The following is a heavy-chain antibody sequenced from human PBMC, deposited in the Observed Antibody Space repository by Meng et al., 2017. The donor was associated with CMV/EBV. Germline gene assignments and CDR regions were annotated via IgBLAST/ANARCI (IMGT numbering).Heavy chain of an antibody. Sequence: GESLKIPCAASGFTFSSYWMSWVRQAPGKGLEWAANIKQDGSEKYYVDSVKGRFTISRDNAKNSLYLQMNSLRAEDTAVYYCARERGRMIVVARGFDAFDIWGQGTMVTVSS. CDR2: IKQDGSEK. CDR3: ARERGRMIVVARGFDAFDI. D-gene: IGHD3-22*01. J-gene: IGHJ3*02. CDR1: GFTFSSYW. V-gene: IGHV3-7*01.